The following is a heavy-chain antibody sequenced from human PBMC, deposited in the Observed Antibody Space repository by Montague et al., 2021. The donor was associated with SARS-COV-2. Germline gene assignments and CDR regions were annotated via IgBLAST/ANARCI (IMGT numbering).Heavy chain of an antibody. CDR2: IYSRGGT. D-gene: IGHD2-8*01. Sequence: TLSLTCTVSGASVNSGDYFWTWIRQPVGETLEWIGRIYSRGGTTYNPSLKSRVTMSLVTSKNQFSLRLSSVTASDTAVYYCAKEGGKMVFDQWDQGTLVTVSS. V-gene: IGHV4-61*02. CDR3: AKEGGKMVFDQ. CDR1: GASVNSGDYF. J-gene: IGHJ4*02.